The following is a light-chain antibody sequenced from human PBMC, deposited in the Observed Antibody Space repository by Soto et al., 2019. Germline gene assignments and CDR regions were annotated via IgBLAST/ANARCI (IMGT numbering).Light chain of an antibody. CDR3: QQSYSTLFT. J-gene: IGKJ4*01. Sequence: DIQMSQSPSSLSASVGDRVTITCRASQSISSYLNWYQQKPGKAPKLLIYAASSLQSGVPSRFSRSGSGTDLTLTISSLQPEDFATYYCQQSYSTLFTFGGGTKVEIK. V-gene: IGKV1-39*01. CDR2: AAS. CDR1: QSISSY.